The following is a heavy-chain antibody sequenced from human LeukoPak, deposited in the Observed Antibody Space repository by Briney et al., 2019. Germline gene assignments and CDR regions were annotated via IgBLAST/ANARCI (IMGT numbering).Heavy chain of an antibody. CDR2: ISSSSSYI. J-gene: IGHJ4*02. CDR3: ARGPQYCSSTSCLSRNFDC. V-gene: IGHV3-21*01. D-gene: IGHD2-2*01. Sequence: GGSLRLSCAASGFTFSSYSVNWVRQAPGKGLEWVSSISSSSSYIYYADSVKGRFTISRDNAKNSLYLQMDSLRAEDTAVFYCARGPQYCSSTSCLSRNFDCWGQGTLVTVSS. CDR1: GFTFSSYS.